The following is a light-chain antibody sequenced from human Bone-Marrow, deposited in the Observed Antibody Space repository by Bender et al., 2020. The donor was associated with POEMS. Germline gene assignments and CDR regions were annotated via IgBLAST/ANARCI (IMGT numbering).Light chain of an antibody. J-gene: IGLJ2*01. V-gene: IGLV1-47*02. CDR1: SSDIGRNF. CDR2: SND. CDR3: AAWGYSLL. Sequence: QSALTQPLSVSGTPGQRVTISCSGSSSDIGRNFVFWYQQFPGTAPKLLIHSNDQRPSGVPDRFSASKSGTSASLTISGLRSEDEADYYCAAWGYSLLFGGGTKLTVL.